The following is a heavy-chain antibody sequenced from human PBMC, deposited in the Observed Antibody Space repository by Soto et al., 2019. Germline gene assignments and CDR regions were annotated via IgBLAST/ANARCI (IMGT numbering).Heavy chain of an antibody. CDR1: GFTFSSDA. CDR2: ISGSGGST. Sequence: PGGSLRLSCAASGFTFSSDAMSWVRQAPGKGLEWVSAISGSGGSTYYADSLKGRFTISRDNSKNTLYLQMNTLRAEDTAVYYCAKSVRGWVPFDYWGLGTLVTVSS. J-gene: IGHJ4*02. D-gene: IGHD6-19*01. V-gene: IGHV3-23*01. CDR3: AKSVRGWVPFDY.